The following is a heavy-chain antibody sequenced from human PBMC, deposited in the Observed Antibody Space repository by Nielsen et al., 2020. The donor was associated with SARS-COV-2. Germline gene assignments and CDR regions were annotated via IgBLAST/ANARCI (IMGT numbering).Heavy chain of an antibody. V-gene: IGHV3-11*01. D-gene: IGHD3-22*01. Sequence: GGSLRLSCAASGFTFSDYYMSWIRQAPGKGLEWVSYISSSGSTIYYADSVKGRFTISRDNAKNSLYLQMNSLRAEDTAVYYCARDYYDSSGYYYFDYWGQGTLVTVSS. CDR3: ARDYYDSSGYYYFDY. CDR2: ISSSGSTI. J-gene: IGHJ4*02. CDR1: GFTFSDYY.